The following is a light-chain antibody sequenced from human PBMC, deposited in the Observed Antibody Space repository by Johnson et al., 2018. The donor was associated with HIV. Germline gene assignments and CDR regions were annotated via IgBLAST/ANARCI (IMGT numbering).Light chain of an antibody. CDR1: SSNIGNNY. Sequence: SVLTQPPSVSAAPGQKVTISCSGSSSNIGNNYVSWYQQLPGTSPKLLIYENKARPSGIPDRFSGSKSATSATLAITGLQTGDEADYYCGTWDSSLSAHNYVFGTGTKVTVL. J-gene: IGLJ1*01. CDR3: GTWDSSLSAHNYV. CDR2: ENK. V-gene: IGLV1-51*01.